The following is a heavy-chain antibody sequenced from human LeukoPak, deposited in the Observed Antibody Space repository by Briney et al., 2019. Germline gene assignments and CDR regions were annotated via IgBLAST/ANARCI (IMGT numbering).Heavy chain of an antibody. CDR2: IYYSGST. V-gene: IGHV4-39*01. CDR3: AGTEEGLADY. CDR1: GGSIISSSYY. Sequence: SETLSLTCTVSGGSIISSSYYWGWIRQPPGKGLVWIGSIYYSGSTYYHPSLKSRVTISVDTSKHLFSLKLSSVTAAETAVYYCAGTEEGLADYWGQGTLVTVSS. J-gene: IGHJ4*02.